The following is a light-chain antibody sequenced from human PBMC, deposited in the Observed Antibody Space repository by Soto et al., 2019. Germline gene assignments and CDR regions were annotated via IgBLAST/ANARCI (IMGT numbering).Light chain of an antibody. CDR2: GAS. V-gene: IGKV3-15*01. Sequence: EIVLTQSPGTLSVSPGERATLSCWASQSVSSKLAWYQQKPGQAPRLLIFGASTRATGVPARFSGSGSGTEFTLTISSLQSEDFAVYFCQQYNNWPPQYTFGQGTKV. CDR1: QSVSSK. CDR3: QQYNNWPPQYT. J-gene: IGKJ2*01.